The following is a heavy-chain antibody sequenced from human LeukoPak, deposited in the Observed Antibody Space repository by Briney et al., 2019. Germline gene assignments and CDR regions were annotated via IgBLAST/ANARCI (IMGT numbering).Heavy chain of an antibody. D-gene: IGHD5-24*01. CDR2: ISSSSSTI. CDR3: ARERSWYMDV. CDR1: GFTFSSYS. J-gene: IGHJ6*03. Sequence: PGGSLRLSCAASGFTFSSYSMNWVRQAPGKGLEWVSYISSSSSTIYYADSVKGGFTISRNNAKNQLYMQMNSLRAEDTAVDYCARERSWYMDVWGKGTTLTVSS. V-gene: IGHV3-48*04.